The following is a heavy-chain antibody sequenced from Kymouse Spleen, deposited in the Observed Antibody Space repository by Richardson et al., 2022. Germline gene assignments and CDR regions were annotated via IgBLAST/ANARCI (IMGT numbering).Heavy chain of an antibody. J-gene: IGHJ6*02. D-gene: IGHD3-9*01. CDR1: GFTFDDYA. CDR2: ISWNSGSI. V-gene: IGHV3-9*01. CDR3: AKDLKTGYPYYYYGMDV. Sequence: EVQLVESGGGLVQPGRSLRLSCAASGFTFDDYAMHWVRQAPGKGLEWVSGISWNSGSIGYADSVKGRFTISRDNAKNSLYLQMNSLRAEDTALYYCAKDLKTGYPYYYYGMDVWGQGTTVTVSS.